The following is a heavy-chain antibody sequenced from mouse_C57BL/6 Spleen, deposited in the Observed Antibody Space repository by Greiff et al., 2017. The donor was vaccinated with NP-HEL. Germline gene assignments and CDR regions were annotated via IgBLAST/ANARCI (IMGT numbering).Heavy chain of an antibody. D-gene: IGHD3-1*01. CDR2: IDPSDSYT. J-gene: IGHJ4*01. CDR3: ARYSLDAMDY. V-gene: IGHV1-69*01. Sequence: QVQLQQPGAELVMPGASVKLSCKASGYTFTSYWMHWVKQRPGQGLEWIGEIDPSDSYTNYNQKFKGKSTLTVDKSSSTAYMQLSSLTSEDSAVYYCARYSLDAMDYWGQGTSVTVSS. CDR1: GYTFTSYW.